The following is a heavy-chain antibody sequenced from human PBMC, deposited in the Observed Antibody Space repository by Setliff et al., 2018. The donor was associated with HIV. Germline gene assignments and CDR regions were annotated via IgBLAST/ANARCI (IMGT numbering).Heavy chain of an antibody. Sequence: ASVKVSCKASGYTFTAYYIHWVRQAPGQGLEWMGWISPFNGNTNYAQKLQGRLTVTTDTSTSTAYMELRSLRSDDTAVYYCARATSGTIHDFWGQGTLVTVSS. J-gene: IGHJ4*02. CDR2: ISPFNGNT. CDR3: ARATSGTIHDF. V-gene: IGHV1-18*04. CDR1: GYTFTAYY. D-gene: IGHD3-10*01.